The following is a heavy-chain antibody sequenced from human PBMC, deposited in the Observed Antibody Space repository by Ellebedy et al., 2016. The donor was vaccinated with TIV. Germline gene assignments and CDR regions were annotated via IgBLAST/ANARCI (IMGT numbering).Heavy chain of an antibody. Sequence: GSLRLSXAVYGGSFSGYYWSWIRQPPGKGLEWIGEINHSGSTNYNPSLKSRVTISVDTSKNQFSLKLSSVTAADTAVYYCARGAYSSSSFDYWGQGTLVTVSS. CDR3: ARGAYSSSSFDY. D-gene: IGHD6-6*01. CDR2: INHSGST. V-gene: IGHV4-34*01. J-gene: IGHJ4*02. CDR1: GGSFSGYY.